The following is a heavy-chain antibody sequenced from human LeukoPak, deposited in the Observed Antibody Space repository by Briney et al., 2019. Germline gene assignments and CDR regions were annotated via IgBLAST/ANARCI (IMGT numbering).Heavy chain of an antibody. CDR2: IYHSGST. CDR3: ASDRKYGSGSYLDGMDV. V-gene: IGHV4-4*02. CDR1: GGSISSSNW. D-gene: IGHD3-10*01. J-gene: IGHJ6*02. Sequence: NASETLSLTCAVSGGSISSSNWWSWVRQPPGKGLEWIGEIYHSGSTNYNPSLKSRVTISVDKSKNQFSLKLSSVTAADTAVYYCASDRKYGSGSYLDGMDVWGQGTTVTVSS.